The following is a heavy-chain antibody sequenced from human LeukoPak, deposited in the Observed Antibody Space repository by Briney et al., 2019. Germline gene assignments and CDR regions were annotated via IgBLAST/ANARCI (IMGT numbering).Heavy chain of an antibody. V-gene: IGHV4-59*01. Sequence: PSETLSLTCTVSGGSISSYYWSWLRQPPGKGLEWVGYIYYSGSTTYNPPLKSRVTISVDTSKNQFSLKLSSVTAADTAVYYCARGGWSLDYWGQGTLVTVSS. CDR2: IYYSGST. CDR1: GGSISSYY. D-gene: IGHD6-19*01. CDR3: ARGGWSLDY. J-gene: IGHJ4*02.